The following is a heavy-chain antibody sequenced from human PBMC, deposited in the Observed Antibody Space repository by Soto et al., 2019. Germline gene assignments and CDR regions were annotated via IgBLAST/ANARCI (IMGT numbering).Heavy chain of an antibody. Sequence: QVQLVESGGGVVQPGRSLRLSCAASGFTFSSYGMHWVRQAPGKGLEWVAVISYDGSNKYYADSVKGRFTISRDNSKNTLYLQMNSLRAEDTAVYYCAKDPRSSHDFDYWGQGTLVTVSS. D-gene: IGHD6-13*01. J-gene: IGHJ4*02. CDR1: GFTFSSYG. CDR2: ISYDGSNK. V-gene: IGHV3-30*18. CDR3: AKDPRSSHDFDY.